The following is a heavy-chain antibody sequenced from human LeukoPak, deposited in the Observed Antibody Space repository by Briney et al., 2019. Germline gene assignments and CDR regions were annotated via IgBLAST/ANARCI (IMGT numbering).Heavy chain of an antibody. CDR3: ARLTYSSSWYIKPYYFDY. CDR1: GGSFSGYY. CDR2: INHSGST. D-gene: IGHD6-13*01. J-gene: IGHJ4*02. Sequence: PSETLSLTCAAYGGSFSGYYWSWIRQPPGKGLEWIGEINHSGSTNYNPSLKSRVTISVDTSKNQFSLKLSSVTAADTAVYYCARLTYSSSWYIKPYYFDYWGQGTLVTVSS. V-gene: IGHV4-34*01.